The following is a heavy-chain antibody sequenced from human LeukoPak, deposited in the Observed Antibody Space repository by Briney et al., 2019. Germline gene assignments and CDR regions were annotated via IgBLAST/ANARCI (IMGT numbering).Heavy chain of an antibody. CDR1: GFTFSSYA. Sequence: QSGGSLRLSCAASGFTFSSYAMSWVRQAPGKGLGWVSAISGSGGSTYYADSVKGRFTISRDNSKNTLYLQMNSLRAEDTAVYYCARVEASGYDYGAFDYWGQGTLVTVSS. J-gene: IGHJ4*02. CDR3: ARVEASGYDYGAFDY. CDR2: ISGSGGST. V-gene: IGHV3-23*01. D-gene: IGHD5-12*01.